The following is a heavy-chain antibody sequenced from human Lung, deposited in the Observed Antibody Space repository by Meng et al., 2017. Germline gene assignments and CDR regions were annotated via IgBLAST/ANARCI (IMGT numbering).Heavy chain of an antibody. CDR1: GYSFTNYG. J-gene: IGHJ4*02. Sequence: QVHLVQSGPEVRKPGASVKVSCQASGYSFTNYGINLVRQAPGKGLEWMGWTSTYNSNRNYAQSLQGRVTMTTDTSTTTAYMELRSLTFDDTAVYYCARGRHCSSTTCYLSDSWGQGTLVTVSS. V-gene: IGHV1-18*01. CDR3: ARGRHCSSTTCYLSDS. CDR2: TSTYNSNR. D-gene: IGHD2-2*01.